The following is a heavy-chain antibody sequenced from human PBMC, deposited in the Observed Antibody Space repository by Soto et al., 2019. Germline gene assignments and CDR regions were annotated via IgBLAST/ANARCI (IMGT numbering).Heavy chain of an antibody. CDR1: GGTFSSYT. CDR3: ASQIGIAAAGTFDY. V-gene: IGHV1-69*02. Sequence: QVQLVQSGAEVKKPGSSVKVSCKASGGTFSSYTISWVRQAPGQGLEWMGRIIPILGIANYAQKFQGRVTITADKSTSTAYIELSSLRSEDTAVYYCASQIGIAAAGTFDYWGQGTLVTVSS. CDR2: IIPILGIA. D-gene: IGHD6-13*01. J-gene: IGHJ4*02.